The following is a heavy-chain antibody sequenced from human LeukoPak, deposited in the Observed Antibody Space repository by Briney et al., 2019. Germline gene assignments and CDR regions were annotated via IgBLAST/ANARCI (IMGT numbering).Heavy chain of an antibody. Sequence: GESLKISCKGSGYSFTSYWIGWVRQMPGKGPEWMGIIYPGDSDTRYSPPFQGQVTISADKSISTAYLQWSSLKASDTAMYYCARRYYGSGSYYNWFDPWGQGTLVTVSS. V-gene: IGHV5-51*01. CDR1: GYSFTSYW. J-gene: IGHJ5*02. CDR3: ARRYYGSGSYYNWFDP. CDR2: IYPGDSDT. D-gene: IGHD3-10*01.